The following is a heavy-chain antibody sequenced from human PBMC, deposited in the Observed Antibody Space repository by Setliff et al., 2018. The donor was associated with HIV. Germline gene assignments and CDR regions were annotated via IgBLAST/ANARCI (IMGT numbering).Heavy chain of an antibody. D-gene: IGHD2-2*01. CDR2: IEFDGKNE. V-gene: IGHV3-30*02. J-gene: IGHJ4*02. CDR3: AKFRYAIKSTYYFDS. CDR1: GFTFNNAW. Sequence: GGSLRLSCAASGFTFNNAWMTWVRRAPGKGLEWVASIEFDGKNEYYAESVKCRFTISRDNSKSTVYLQMNSVTPEDSAMYYCAKFRYAIKSTYYFDSWGQGTLVTVSS.